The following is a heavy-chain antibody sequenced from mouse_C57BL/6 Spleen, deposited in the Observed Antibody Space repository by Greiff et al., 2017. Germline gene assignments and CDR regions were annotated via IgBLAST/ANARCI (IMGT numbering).Heavy chain of an antibody. D-gene: IGHD4-1*01. V-gene: IGHV5-9-1*02. CDR2: ISSGGDSI. CDR1: GFTFSSYA. J-gene: IGHJ2*01. Sequence: EVKVEESGAGLVKPGGSLKLSCAASGFTFSSYAMSWVRQTPEKRLEWVAYISSGGDSIYYADHVKGRFTISRDNARNTLYLQMSSLKSEDTAMYYCTRLGTGKVYFDYWGQGTTLTVSS. CDR3: TRLGTGKVYFDY.